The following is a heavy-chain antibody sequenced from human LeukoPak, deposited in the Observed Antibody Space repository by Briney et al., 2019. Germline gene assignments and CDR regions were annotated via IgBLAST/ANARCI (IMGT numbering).Heavy chain of an antibody. CDR1: GFTFSNYG. CDR3: AKGGSYRSQPYFDY. Sequence: TGGSLRLSCAASGFTFSNYGMSWVRQAPGKGLEWVSSISGSGGSTYYADSVKGRFTISRDNSKNTVYLQMNSLRAEDTAVYYCAKGGSYRSQPYFDYWGQGTPVTVSS. V-gene: IGHV3-23*01. J-gene: IGHJ4*02. D-gene: IGHD3-16*02. CDR2: ISGSGGST.